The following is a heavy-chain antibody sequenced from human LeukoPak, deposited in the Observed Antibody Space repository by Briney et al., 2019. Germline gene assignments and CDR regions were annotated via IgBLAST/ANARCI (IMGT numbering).Heavy chain of an antibody. CDR1: GLTFDNAW. CDR2: IKSKNVGETT. CDR3: TTGPGNSGY. Sequence: GGSLRLSCVVSGLTFDNAWMSWVRQAPGKGLEWVGRIKSKNVGETTEYAAAVQGRFTISRDDSKDTVFLQMGSLKTEDTAVYYCTTGPGNSGYWGQGTLVTVSS. D-gene: IGHD4-23*01. V-gene: IGHV3-15*01. J-gene: IGHJ4*02.